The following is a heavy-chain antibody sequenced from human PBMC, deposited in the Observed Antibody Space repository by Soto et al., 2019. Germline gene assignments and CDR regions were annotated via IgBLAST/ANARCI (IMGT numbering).Heavy chain of an antibody. CDR1: GGSISSSNW. D-gene: IGHD4-17*01. CDR2: IYHSGST. J-gene: IGHJ4*02. V-gene: IGHV4-4*02. CDR3: ARCAAMVTTSFDY. Sequence: SETLSLTCAVSGGSISSSNWWSWVRQPPGKGLEWIGEIYHSGSTNYNPSLKSRVTISVDKSKNQFSLKLSSVTAADTAVYYCARCAAMVTTSFDYWGQGTLVTVSS.